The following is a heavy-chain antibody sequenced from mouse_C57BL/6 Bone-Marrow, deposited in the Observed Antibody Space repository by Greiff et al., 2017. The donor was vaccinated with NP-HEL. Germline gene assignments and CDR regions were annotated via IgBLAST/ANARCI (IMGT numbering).Heavy chain of an antibody. J-gene: IGHJ1*03. CDR2: ISSGGSYT. CDR1: GFTFSSYG. V-gene: IGHV5-6*01. Sequence: EVQVVESGGDLVKPGGSLKLSCAASGFTFSSYGMSWVRQTPDKRLEWVATISSGGSYTYYPDSVKGRFTISRDNAKNTLYLQMSSLKSEDTAMYYCASPYYYGSLHWYFDVWGTGTTVTVSS. CDR3: ASPYYYGSLHWYFDV. D-gene: IGHD1-1*01.